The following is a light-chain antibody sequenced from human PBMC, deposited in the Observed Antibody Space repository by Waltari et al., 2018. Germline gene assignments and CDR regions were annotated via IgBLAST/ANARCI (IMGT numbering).Light chain of an antibody. V-gene: IGLV1-51*01. CDR2: DNS. J-gene: IGLJ2*01. CDR3: ATWDSSLSAGVV. Sequence: QSVLTQPPSVSATPGQKVTISCSGISFNIGHNYVYWYHHHPGTAPKLLIYDNSKRPPGTPARCSGSKSGTSATLGITGLQTGDEADYYCATWDSSLSAGVVFGGGTKLTVL. CDR1: SFNIGHNY.